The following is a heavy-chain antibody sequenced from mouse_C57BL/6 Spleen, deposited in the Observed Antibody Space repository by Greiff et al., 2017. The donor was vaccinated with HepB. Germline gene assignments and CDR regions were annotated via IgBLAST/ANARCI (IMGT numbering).Heavy chain of an antibody. J-gene: IGHJ2*01. D-gene: IGHD2-1*01. Sequence: QVQLQQSGAELVRPGTSVKVSCKASGYAFTNYLIEWVKQRPGQGLEWIGVINPGSGGTNYNEKFKGKATLTADKSSSTAYMQLSSLTSEDSAVYFCARSPYGNYVFDYWGQGTTLTVSS. V-gene: IGHV1-54*01. CDR3: ARSPYGNYVFDY. CDR2: INPGSGGT. CDR1: GYAFTNYL.